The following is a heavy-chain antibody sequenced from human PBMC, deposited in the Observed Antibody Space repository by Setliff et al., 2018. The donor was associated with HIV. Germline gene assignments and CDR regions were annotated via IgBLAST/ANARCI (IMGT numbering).Heavy chain of an antibody. V-gene: IGHV4-59*12. Sequence: SETLSLTCSLSNGSINDYYWSWIRQSPGKGLEWIGSNYNSENINYNPSLNSRVTVSVDTSKNQFSLRLTSVTAADTAVYFCARQFYTTSWYSGTYWYFDLWGRGTLVTVSS. CDR3: ARQFYTTSWYSGTYWYFDL. CDR1: NGSINDYY. J-gene: IGHJ2*01. CDR2: NYNSENI. D-gene: IGHD2-15*01.